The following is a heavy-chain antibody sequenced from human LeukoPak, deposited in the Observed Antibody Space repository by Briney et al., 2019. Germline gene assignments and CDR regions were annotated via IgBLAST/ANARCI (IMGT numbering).Heavy chain of an antibody. CDR1: GYTCTSYA. D-gene: IGHD6-13*01. Sequence: ASVKVSCKASGYTCTSYAMHWVRQAPGQRLEWMGWINAGNGNTKYSQKFQGRVTITRDTSASTAYMELSSLRSEDTAVYYCARVRQQLVPDYWGQGTLVTVSS. CDR3: ARVRQQLVPDY. CDR2: INAGNGNT. J-gene: IGHJ4*02. V-gene: IGHV1-3*01.